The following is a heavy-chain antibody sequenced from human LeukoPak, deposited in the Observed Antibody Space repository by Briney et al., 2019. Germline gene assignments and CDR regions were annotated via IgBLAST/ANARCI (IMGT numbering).Heavy chain of an antibody. CDR1: GFTFSSYW. CDR3: ARATLSGLAAANDY. D-gene: IGHD6-13*01. Sequence: GGSLRLSCAASGFTFSSYWMHWVRQAPGTRLEWVSYISGSSSIYYADSVKGRFTISRDNAKNSLYLQMNSLRAEDTAVYYCARATLSGLAAANDYWGQGTLVTVSS. V-gene: IGHV3-48*04. J-gene: IGHJ4*02. CDR2: ISGSSSI.